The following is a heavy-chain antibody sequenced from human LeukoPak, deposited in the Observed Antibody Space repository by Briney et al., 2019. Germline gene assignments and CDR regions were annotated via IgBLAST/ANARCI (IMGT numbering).Heavy chain of an antibody. J-gene: IGHJ4*02. CDR1: GYTFTGYC. V-gene: IGHV1-2*02. CDR3: ARDPRSWILTGLADY. Sequence: ASVKVSCKASGYTFTGYCMHWVRQAPGQGLEWMGWINPNSGGTNYAQKFQGRVTMTRDTSISTAYMELSRLRSDDTAVYYCARDPRSWILTGLADYWGQGTLVTVSS. D-gene: IGHD3-9*01. CDR2: INPNSGGT.